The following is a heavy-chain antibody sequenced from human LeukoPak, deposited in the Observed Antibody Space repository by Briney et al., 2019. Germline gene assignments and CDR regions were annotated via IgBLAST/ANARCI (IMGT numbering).Heavy chain of an antibody. CDR2: IYYSGST. Sequence: PSETLSLTCTVSGGSISTSNYYWGWIRQPPGKGLEWIGSIYYSGSTYYNPSLKSRVTISVDTSKNQFSLKLSSVTAADTAVYYCARVKGAAGTNWFDPWGQGTLVTVSS. V-gene: IGHV4-39*07. J-gene: IGHJ5*02. D-gene: IGHD6-13*01. CDR1: GGSISTSNYY. CDR3: ARVKGAAGTNWFDP.